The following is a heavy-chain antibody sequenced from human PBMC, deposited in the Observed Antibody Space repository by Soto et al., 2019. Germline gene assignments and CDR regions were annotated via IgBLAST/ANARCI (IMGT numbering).Heavy chain of an antibody. CDR3: AGEGGIVGATAADY. V-gene: IGHV4-30-2*01. J-gene: IGHJ4*02. Sequence: SETLSLTCAVSGGSISSGDYSWNWIRQPPGKGLEWIGYIYFGGSTYYNPSLQSRVTMSVDRSRNQFSLKLNSVTAADTAVYYCAGEGGIVGATAADYWGQGTLVTVSS. CDR1: GGSISSGDYS. CDR2: IYFGGST. D-gene: IGHD1-26*01.